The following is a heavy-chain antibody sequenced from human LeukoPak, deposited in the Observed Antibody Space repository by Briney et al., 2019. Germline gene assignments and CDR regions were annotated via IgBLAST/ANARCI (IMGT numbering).Heavy chain of an antibody. CDR1: GGTFSSYA. CDR2: IIPIFGTA. J-gene: IGHJ4*02. CDR3: ARGYYYDSSGYAHLDY. V-gene: IGHV1-69*13. D-gene: IGHD3-22*01. Sequence: AASVKVSCKASGGTFSSYAISWVRQAPGQGFEWMGGIIPIFGTANYAQKFQGRVTITADESTSTAYMELSSLRSEDTAVYYCARGYYYDSSGYAHLDYWGQGTLVTVSS.